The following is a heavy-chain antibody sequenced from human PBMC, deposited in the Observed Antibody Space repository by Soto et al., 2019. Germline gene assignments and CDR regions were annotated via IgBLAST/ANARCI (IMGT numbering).Heavy chain of an antibody. CDR2: INPNSGGA. Sequence: AASVKVSCKASGYTFTGYYMHWVRQAPGQGLEWMGWINPNSGGANYAQKFQGWVTMTRDTSISTAYMELSRLRSDGTAVYYCARDNMGSGYYDFNYYYYYGMDVWGQGTTVTVSS. V-gene: IGHV1-2*04. CDR3: ARDNMGSGYYDFNYYYYYGMDV. CDR1: GYTFTGYY. D-gene: IGHD3-3*01. J-gene: IGHJ6*02.